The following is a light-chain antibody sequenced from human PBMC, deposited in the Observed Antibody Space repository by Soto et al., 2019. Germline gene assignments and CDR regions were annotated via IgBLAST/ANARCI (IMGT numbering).Light chain of an antibody. CDR1: QSVTYSY. Sequence: EIVLTQSPGTLSLSPGERATLSCRASQSVTYSYLAWYQQKPGQAPRLLIYDASSRATGIPDSFSGSGSATDLTLTISRLEPEDFAVYYCQQYGTSPVTFGQGTKVEIK. V-gene: IGKV3-20*01. J-gene: IGKJ1*01. CDR2: DAS. CDR3: QQYGTSPVT.